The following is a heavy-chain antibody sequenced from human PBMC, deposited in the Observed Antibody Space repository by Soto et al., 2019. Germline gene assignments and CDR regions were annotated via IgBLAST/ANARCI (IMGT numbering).Heavy chain of an antibody. V-gene: IGHV1-2*04. D-gene: IGHD3-10*01. CDR1: GYTFTGYY. CDR2: INPNSGGT. J-gene: IGHJ4*02. CDR3: ARDERGDEAPMDY. Sequence: QVQLVQSGAEVKKPGASVKVSCKASGYTFTGYYMHWVRQAPGQGLEWMGWINPNSGGTNYAQKFQGWVTMTRDTYISTAYMDLSRLRSDDTAVYYCARDERGDEAPMDYWGQGTLVTVSS.